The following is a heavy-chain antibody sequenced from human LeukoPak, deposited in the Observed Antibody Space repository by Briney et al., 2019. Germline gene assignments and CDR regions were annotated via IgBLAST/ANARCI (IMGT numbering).Heavy chain of an antibody. CDR1: GFTFSSYS. J-gene: IGHJ4*02. Sequence: GGSLRLSCAASGFTFSSYSMNWVRQASGKGLEWVGRIRSRTNNYATAYAASVKGRFTISRDDSNNTAYLQMNSLKTEDTALYCTRHHCTSTSCSRDYWGQGTLVTVSS. D-gene: IGHD2-2*01. CDR3: TRHHCTSTSCSRDY. CDR2: IRSRTNNYAT. V-gene: IGHV3-73*01.